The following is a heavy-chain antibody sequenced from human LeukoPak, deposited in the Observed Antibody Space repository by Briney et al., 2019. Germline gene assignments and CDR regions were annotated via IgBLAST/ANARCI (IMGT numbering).Heavy chain of an antibody. Sequence: RGESLKISCKGSGYSFTNYWIGGVRQVPGKGLGWMGIIFRRTSVTKYSPSFQGQVIISVDKSISTAYLQWNSLKASDTAMYVCARPEYGASDYWGQGTLVTVSS. CDR2: IFRRTSVT. CDR1: GYSFTNYW. CDR3: ARPEYGASDY. V-gene: IGHV5-51*01. D-gene: IGHD4-17*01. J-gene: IGHJ4*02.